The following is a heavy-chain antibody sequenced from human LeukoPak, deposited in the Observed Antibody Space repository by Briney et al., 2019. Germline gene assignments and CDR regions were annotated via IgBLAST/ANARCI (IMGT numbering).Heavy chain of an antibody. D-gene: IGHD4-17*01. CDR1: GGSISSYY. Sequence: PSETLSLTCTVSGGSISSYYWSWIRQTPGKGLEWIGEINHSGSTNYNPSLKSRVTISVDTSKNQFSLKLSSVTAADTAVYYCARDSLTVTTKMDYWGQGTLVTVSS. V-gene: IGHV4-34*01. CDR3: ARDSLTVTTKMDY. J-gene: IGHJ4*02. CDR2: INHSGST.